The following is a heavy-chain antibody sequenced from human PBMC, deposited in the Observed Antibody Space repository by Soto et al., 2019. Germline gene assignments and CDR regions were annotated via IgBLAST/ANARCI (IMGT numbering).Heavy chain of an antibody. Sequence: PGGSLRLSGAASGFTFSSYAMSWVRQAPGKGLEWVSAISGSGGSTYYADSVKGRFTMSRDNSKNTLYLQMNSHKAEDTAVYYCAKFFNWFDPWGQGTLVTVSS. V-gene: IGHV3-23*01. J-gene: IGHJ5*02. CDR2: ISGSGGST. CDR1: GFTFSSYA. CDR3: AKFFNWFDP.